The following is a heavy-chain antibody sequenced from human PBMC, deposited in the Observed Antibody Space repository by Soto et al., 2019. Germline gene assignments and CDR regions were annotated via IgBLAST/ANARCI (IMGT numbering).Heavy chain of an antibody. V-gene: IGHV3-53*01. Sequence: EVQLVESGGGLIQPGGSLRLSCAVSGFTVSNNYMSWVRQAPGKGLEGVSVIYSGGYTAYGDSVKGRFTISRDNSKNTKYHKMKSVGADAGAVYYGETQPGGGGYWGQGTLVTVSS. CDR1: GFTVSNNY. D-gene: IGHD3-10*01. CDR3: ETQPGGGGY. CDR2: IYSGGYT. J-gene: IGHJ4*02.